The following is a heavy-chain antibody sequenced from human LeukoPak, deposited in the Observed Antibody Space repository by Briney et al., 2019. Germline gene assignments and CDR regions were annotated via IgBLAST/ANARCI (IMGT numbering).Heavy chain of an antibody. CDR3: ARDRWFGTFDY. J-gene: IGHJ4*02. V-gene: IGHV3-30*03. D-gene: IGHD3-10*01. CDR1: GFTFSSYG. Sequence: GGSLRLSCAASGFTFSSYGMHWVRQAPGKGLEWVAVISYDGSNKYYADSVKGRFTISRDNSKNTLYLQMNSLRAEDTAVYYCARDRWFGTFDYWGQGTLVTVSS. CDR2: ISYDGSNK.